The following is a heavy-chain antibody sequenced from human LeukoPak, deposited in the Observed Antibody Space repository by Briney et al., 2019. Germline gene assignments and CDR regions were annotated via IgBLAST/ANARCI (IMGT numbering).Heavy chain of an antibody. D-gene: IGHD5-18*01. Sequence: GGSLRLSCAVSGFSFSSYGINWDRQAPGNGLEWVSFISSGSNYIYYADSVKGRFTISRDNAMNSLYLQMNSLRAEDTAVYYCARAGDNTTMVTQWGQGTLVTVSS. CDR1: GFSFSSYG. CDR2: ISSGSNYI. V-gene: IGHV3-21*01. CDR3: ARAGDNTTMVTQ. J-gene: IGHJ4*02.